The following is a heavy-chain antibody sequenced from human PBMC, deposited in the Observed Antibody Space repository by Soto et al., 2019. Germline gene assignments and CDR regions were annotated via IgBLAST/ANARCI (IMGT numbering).Heavy chain of an antibody. CDR1: GGSIGSGDYY. Sequence: QVQLKESGPGLVKPSQTLSLTCSVSGGSIGSGDYYWSWVRQSPGKGLEWIGYIYYTGNTYYNPSRLSLVTYSVDTAQNQLSLRLSDVTVADTSGHYCARDSRRRADSGTRPLYYFDYWGQGTRVTVSS. J-gene: IGHJ4*02. CDR2: IYYTGNT. D-gene: IGHD1-26*01. CDR3: ARDSRRRADSGTRPLYYFDY. V-gene: IGHV4-30-4*01.